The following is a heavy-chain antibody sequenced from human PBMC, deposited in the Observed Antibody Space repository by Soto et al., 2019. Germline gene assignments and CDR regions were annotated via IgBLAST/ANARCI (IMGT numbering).Heavy chain of an antibody. D-gene: IGHD6-13*01. J-gene: IGHJ4*02. Sequence: QVQLVQSGAEVKKPRASVKVSCKTSGYNFTSYAINWVRQATGQGLEWMGWMNPNSGNTGYAQKFQGRVTMTRNTSISTAYMELSSLRSEDTAVYYCAREHSSSWRFDYWGQGTLVTVSS. CDR1: GYNFTSYA. V-gene: IGHV1-8*01. CDR3: AREHSSSWRFDY. CDR2: MNPNSGNT.